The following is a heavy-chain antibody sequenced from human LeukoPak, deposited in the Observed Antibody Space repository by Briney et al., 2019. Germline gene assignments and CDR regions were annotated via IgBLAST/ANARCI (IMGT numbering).Heavy chain of an antibody. J-gene: IGHJ3*02. CDR1: GGSISSSSYY. Sequence: SETLSLTCTVSGGSISSSSYYWGWIRQPPGKGLEWIGSIYYSGSTYYNPSLKSRVTISVDASKNQFSLKLSSVTAADTAVYYCARARNYYDSSGFYYEGDAFDIWGQGTMVTVSS. D-gene: IGHD3-22*01. CDR3: ARARNYYDSSGFYYEGDAFDI. V-gene: IGHV4-39*07. CDR2: IYYSGST.